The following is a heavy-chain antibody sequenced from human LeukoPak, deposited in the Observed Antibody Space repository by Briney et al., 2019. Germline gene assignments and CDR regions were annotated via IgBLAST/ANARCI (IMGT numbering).Heavy chain of an antibody. Sequence: AGGSLRLSCAASGFTFGGYWMHWVRQAPGKGLVWVSRINSDGSRTSYADSVKGRFTVSRDNAKNTLYLQMNSLRAEDTAVYYCARVGAIVARLPLFDYWGQGTLVTVSS. CDR3: ARVGAIVARLPLFDY. V-gene: IGHV3-74*01. CDR2: INSDGSRT. J-gene: IGHJ4*02. CDR1: GFTFGGYW. D-gene: IGHD5-12*01.